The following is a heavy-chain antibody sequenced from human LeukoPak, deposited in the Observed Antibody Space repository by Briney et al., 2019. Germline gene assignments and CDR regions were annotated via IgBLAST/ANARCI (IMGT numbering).Heavy chain of an antibody. J-gene: IGHJ4*02. CDR3: AQWAPHRPLNY. D-gene: IGHD1-26*01. CDR1: GFAFRSYT. V-gene: IGHV3-23*01. Sequence: GGSLRLSCAASGFAFRSYTMSWVRQAPGKGLEWVSSISGSSDNTYYADSVKGRFTISGDNSKNTLYLRMNSLRVEDTAIYFCAQWAPHRPLNYWGQGTLATVSS. CDR2: ISGSSDNT.